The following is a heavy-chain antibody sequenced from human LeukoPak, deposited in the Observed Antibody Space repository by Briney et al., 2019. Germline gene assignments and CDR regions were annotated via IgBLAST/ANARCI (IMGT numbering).Heavy chain of an antibody. CDR1: GGSVSNYY. D-gene: IGHD6-19*01. Sequence: PSETLSLTCTVSGGSVSNYYWSWIRQPPGKGLEWIGYIYSSGSTNYNPSLKSRVTISVDTSKNQFSLKLSSATAADTAVYYCARATHSGWKYYFDYWGQGTLVTVSS. CDR2: IYSSGST. CDR3: ARATHSGWKYYFDY. V-gene: IGHV4-59*02. J-gene: IGHJ4*02.